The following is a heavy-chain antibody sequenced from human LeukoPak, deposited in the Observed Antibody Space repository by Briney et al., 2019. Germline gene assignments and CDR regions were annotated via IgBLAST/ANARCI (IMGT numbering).Heavy chain of an antibody. Sequence: GGSLRLSCAASGFTFSSYAINWFRQAPGKGLEWVSSITGSGDRTYYTDSVRGRFTISRDNSRNTLYLQMNGLRAEDTALYFCAKEGSLSLDYWGQGTLVTVSS. V-gene: IGHV3-23*01. CDR2: ITGSGDRT. CDR1: GFTFSSYA. CDR3: AKEGSLSLDY. J-gene: IGHJ4*02.